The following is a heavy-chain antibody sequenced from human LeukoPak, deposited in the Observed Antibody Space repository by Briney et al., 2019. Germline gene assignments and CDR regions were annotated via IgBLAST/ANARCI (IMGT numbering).Heavy chain of an antibody. CDR1: GGSFSTFSGYA. D-gene: IGHD6-13*01. J-gene: IGHJ5*02. V-gene: IGHV1-69*05. CDR2: IIPKFGTA. CDR3: AREDRSYSSSWYNPYNWFDP. Sequence: ASVKVSCKASGGSFSTFSGYAVSWVRQAPGQGLEWMGRIIPKFGTANYAQRFLGRVTITTDESTSTVYMQLSSLTSEDTAVYYCAREDRSYSSSWYNPYNWFDPWGPGTLVTVSS.